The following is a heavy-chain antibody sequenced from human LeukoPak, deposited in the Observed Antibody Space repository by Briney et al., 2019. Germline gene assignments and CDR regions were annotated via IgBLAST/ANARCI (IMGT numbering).Heavy chain of an antibody. CDR2: ISWNSGSI. CDR1: GFTFDDYA. D-gene: IGHD3-10*01. CDR3: AKDRSGSYHTLPDY. J-gene: IGHJ4*02. Sequence: GGSLRLSCAASGFTFDDYAMHWVRQASGKGLEWVSGISWNSGSIGYADSVKGRFTISRDNAKNSLYLQMNSLRAEDTALYYCAKDRSGSYHTLPDYWGQGTLVTVSS. V-gene: IGHV3-9*01.